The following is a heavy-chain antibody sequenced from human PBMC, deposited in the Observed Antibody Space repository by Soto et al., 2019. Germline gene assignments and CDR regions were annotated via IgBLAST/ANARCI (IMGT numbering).Heavy chain of an antibody. CDR1: GFTFSSYW. D-gene: IGHD3-10*01. J-gene: IGHJ4*02. CDR3: ASEIWTYYYGSGSYSFDY. Sequence: GGSLRLSCAASGFTFSSYWMSWVRQAPGKGLEWVANIKQDGSEKYYVDSAKGRFTISRDNAKNSLYLQMNSLRAEDTAVYYCASEIWTYYYGSGSYSFDYWGQGTLVTVSS. V-gene: IGHV3-7*01. CDR2: IKQDGSEK.